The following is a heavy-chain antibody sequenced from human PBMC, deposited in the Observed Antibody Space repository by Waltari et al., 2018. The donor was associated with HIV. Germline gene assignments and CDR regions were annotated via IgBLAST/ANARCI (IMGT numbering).Heavy chain of an antibody. V-gene: IGHV4-59*01. Sequence: QVQLQESGPGLVKPSETLSLTCIVSGVSMKNYYWNWIRQPPGKGLEWSGNIYYSGTTKYNPSRKSRVTISLDMSENHFSLKLTSVTAADTSVYFCARGTYFSYFEDWGQGALVTVSS. D-gene: IGHD2-8*01. J-gene: IGHJ4*02. CDR1: GVSMKNYY. CDR2: IYYSGTT. CDR3: ARGTYFSYFED.